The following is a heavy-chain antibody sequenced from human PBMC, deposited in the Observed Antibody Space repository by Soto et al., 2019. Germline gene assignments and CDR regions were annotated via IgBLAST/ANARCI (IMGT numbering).Heavy chain of an antibody. CDR3: ARSSGHRSWYFDL. D-gene: IGHD3-22*01. CDR2: IYYSGST. Sequence: QVQLQESGPGLVKPSETLSLTCTVSGGSISSYYWSWIRQPPGKGLEWIGYIYYSGSTNYNPSLKSRVTISVDTSKNQFSLKLSSVTAADTAVYYCARSSGHRSWYFDLWGRGTLVTVSS. J-gene: IGHJ2*01. V-gene: IGHV4-59*01. CDR1: GGSISSYY.